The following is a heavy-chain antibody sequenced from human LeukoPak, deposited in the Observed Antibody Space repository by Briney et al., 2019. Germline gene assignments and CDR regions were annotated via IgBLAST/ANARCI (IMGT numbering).Heavy chain of an antibody. CDR3: AKGRGWLAAAGSPDY. D-gene: IGHD6-13*01. J-gene: IGHJ4*02. Sequence: PGGSLRLSCAASGFTFSSYGMHWVRQAPGKGLEWVAVISYDGSNKYYADSVKGRFTISRDNSKNTLYLQMNSLRAEDTAVYYCAKGRGWLAAAGSPDYWGQGTLVTVSS. CDR2: ISYDGSNK. V-gene: IGHV3-30*18. CDR1: GFTFSSYG.